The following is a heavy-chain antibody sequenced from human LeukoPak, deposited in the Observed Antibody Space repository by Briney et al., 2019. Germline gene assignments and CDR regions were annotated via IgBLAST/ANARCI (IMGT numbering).Heavy chain of an antibody. CDR1: GYTFTGYY. V-gene: IGHV1-2*02. J-gene: IGHJ4*02. CDR3: ASYVCASCHQGWGSLTY. CDR2: INPNSGGT. Sequence: ASVKVSCKASGYTFTGYYMHWVRQAPGQGLEWMGWINPNSGGTNYAQKFQGRVTMTRDTSISTAYMELSRLRSDDTAVYYCASYVCASCHQGWGSLTYWGQGTLVTVSS. D-gene: IGHD2-2*01.